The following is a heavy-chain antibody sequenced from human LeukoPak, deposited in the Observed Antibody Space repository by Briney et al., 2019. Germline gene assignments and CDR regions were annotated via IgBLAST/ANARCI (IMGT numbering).Heavy chain of an antibody. CDR1: GFTVSSNY. Sequence: HPGGSLRLSCAASGFTVSSNYMSWVRQAPGKGLEWVSVIYSGGSTYYADSVKGRFTISRDNSKNTLYLQVNSLRAEDTAGYYCARDSGVDIVASYWGQGTLVTVSS. CDR2: IYSGGST. J-gene: IGHJ4*02. CDR3: ARDSGVDIVASY. V-gene: IGHV3-66*02. D-gene: IGHD5-12*01.